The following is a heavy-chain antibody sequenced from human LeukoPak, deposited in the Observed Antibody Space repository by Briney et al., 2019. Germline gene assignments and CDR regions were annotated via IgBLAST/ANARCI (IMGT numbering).Heavy chain of an antibody. CDR2: INHSGST. J-gene: IGHJ4*02. D-gene: IGHD3-3*01. CDR1: GGSFSGYY. CDR3: ARGRGIFGVVIGYFDY. V-gene: IGHV4-34*01. Sequence: SETLSLTCAAYGGSFSGYYWSWIRQPPGKGLEWIGEINHSGSTNYNPSLKSRVTISVDTSKNQFSLKLSSVTAADTAVYYCARGRGIFGVVIGYFDYWGQGALVTVSS.